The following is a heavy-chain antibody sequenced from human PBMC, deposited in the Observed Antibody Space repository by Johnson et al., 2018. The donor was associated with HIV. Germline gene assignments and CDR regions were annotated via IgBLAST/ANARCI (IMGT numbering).Heavy chain of an antibody. V-gene: IGHV3-30*02. CDR2: IRYYGSNK. J-gene: IGHJ3*02. D-gene: IGHD3-10*01. CDR3: AKDLNYGSGPVDI. CDR1: GFTFSSYG. Sequence: MQLVESGGGVVQPGGSLRLSCAASGFTFSSYGMHWVRQAPGKGLEWVAFIRYYGSNKYYADSVQGRFTISRDKSENTLYLQMNSLRPEDTGLYYCAKDLNYGSGPVDIWGQGTMVTVSS.